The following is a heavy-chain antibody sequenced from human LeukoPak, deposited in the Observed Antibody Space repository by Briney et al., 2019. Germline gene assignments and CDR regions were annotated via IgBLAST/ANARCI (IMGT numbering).Heavy chain of an antibody. CDR2: IYYSGST. CDR1: GGSISSSSYY. J-gene: IGHJ4*02. V-gene: IGHV4-39*07. D-gene: IGHD1-20*01. Sequence: SETLSLTCTVSGGSISSSSYYWGWIRQPPGKGLEWIGSIYYSGSTYYNPSLKSRVTISVDTSKNQFSLKLSSVTAADTAVYYCARRITGTTSDSFDYWGQGTLVTVSS. CDR3: ARRITGTTSDSFDY.